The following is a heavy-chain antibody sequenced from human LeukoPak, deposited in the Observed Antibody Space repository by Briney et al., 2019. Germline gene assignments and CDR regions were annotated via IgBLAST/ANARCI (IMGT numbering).Heavy chain of an antibody. Sequence: GESLKISCKGSGYSFTSYWIGWVRQMPGKGLEWMGIIYPGDSDTRYSPSFQGQVTISADKSISTAYLQWSSLKASGTAMYYCARVTMVRGVTYWFDPWGQGTLVTVSS. J-gene: IGHJ5*02. CDR3: ARVTMVRGVTYWFDP. CDR1: GYSFTSYW. CDR2: IYPGDSDT. D-gene: IGHD3-10*01. V-gene: IGHV5-51*01.